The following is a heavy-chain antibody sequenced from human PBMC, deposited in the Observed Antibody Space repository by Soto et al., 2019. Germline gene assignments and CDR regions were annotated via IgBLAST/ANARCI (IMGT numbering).Heavy chain of an antibody. V-gene: IGHV4-30-2*01. CDR2: IYHSGST. Sequence: QLQLQESGSGLVKPSQTLSLTCAVSGGSISSGGYSWSWIRQPPGKGLEWIGYIYHSGSTYYNPSLKSRVTVSVDRSKSQFSLKLSSVTAADTAVYYWARGRGNYYFDYWGQGTLVTVSS. J-gene: IGHJ4*02. CDR3: ARGRGNYYFDY. CDR1: GGSISSGGYS. D-gene: IGHD4-4*01.